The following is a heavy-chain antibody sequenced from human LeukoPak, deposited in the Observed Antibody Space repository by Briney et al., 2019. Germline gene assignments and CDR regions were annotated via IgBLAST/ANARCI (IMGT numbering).Heavy chain of an antibody. Sequence: PGRSLRLSCTASGFNFCDYAMSWVRQAPGKGLEWVGFIRSKAYGGTTEYAASVKGRFTISRDDSKSIAYLQMNSLKTEDTAVYYCTRTRCSGGSCYFDYWGQGTLVTVSS. CDR1: GFNFCDYA. CDR2: IRSKAYGGTT. D-gene: IGHD2-15*01. J-gene: IGHJ4*02. CDR3: TRTRCSGGSCYFDY. V-gene: IGHV3-49*04.